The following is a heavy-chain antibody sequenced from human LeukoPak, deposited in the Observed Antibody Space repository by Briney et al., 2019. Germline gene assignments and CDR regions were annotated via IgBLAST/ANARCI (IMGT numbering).Heavy chain of an antibody. CDR1: GFSFNSYG. CDR2: IRFDGSNE. D-gene: IGHD4/OR15-4a*01. V-gene: IGHV3-30*02. Sequence: QPGGSLRLSCAASGFSFNSYGMHWVRQAPGKGLEWVAFIRFDGSNEYYGDSVKGRFTISRDNSKDTLYLQMNSLRAEDTAVYYCAKSPPDYGFLDYWGQGTLVTVSS. J-gene: IGHJ4*02. CDR3: AKSPPDYGFLDY.